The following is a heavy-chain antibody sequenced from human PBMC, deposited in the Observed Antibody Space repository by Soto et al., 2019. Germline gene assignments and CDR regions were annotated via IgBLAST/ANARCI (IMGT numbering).Heavy chain of an antibody. CDR2: IYYSGST. D-gene: IGHD5-18*01. Sequence: SETLSLTCTVSGGSISSYYWSWIRQPPGKGLEWIGYIYYSGSTNYNPSLKSRVTISVDTSKNQFSLKLSSVTAADTAVYYCARGSQLWYLYYYMDVWGKGTTVTVSS. CDR3: ARGSQLWYLYYYMDV. V-gene: IGHV4-59*01. CDR1: GGSISSYY. J-gene: IGHJ6*03.